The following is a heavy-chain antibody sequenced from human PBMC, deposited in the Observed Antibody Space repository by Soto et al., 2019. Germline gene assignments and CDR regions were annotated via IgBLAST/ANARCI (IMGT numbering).Heavy chain of an antibody. CDR2: ISSSSSYI. CDR3: ARGSYCSGGSCYSEFDY. Sequence: GGSLRLSCAASGFTFSSYSMNWVRQAPGKGLEWVSSISSSSSYIYYADSVKGRFTISRDNAKNSLYLQMNSLRVEDTAVYYCARGSYCSGGSCYSEFDYWGQGTLVTVSS. D-gene: IGHD2-15*01. V-gene: IGHV3-21*01. J-gene: IGHJ4*02. CDR1: GFTFSSYS.